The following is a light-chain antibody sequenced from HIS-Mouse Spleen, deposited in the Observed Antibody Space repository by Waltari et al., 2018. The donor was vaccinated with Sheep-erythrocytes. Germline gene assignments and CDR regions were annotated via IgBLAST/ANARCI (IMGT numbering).Light chain of an antibody. Sequence: QSSLTQPRSVSGSPGHSVPIPCPGTTSDFCGFNYFSWYQQHPGKAPKLMIYDVSKRPSGVPDRFSGSKSGNTASLTISGLQAEDEADYYCCSYAGSYNHVFATGTKVTVL. CDR3: CSYAGSYNHV. CDR2: DVS. V-gene: IGLV2-11*01. CDR1: TSDFCGFNY. J-gene: IGLJ1*01.